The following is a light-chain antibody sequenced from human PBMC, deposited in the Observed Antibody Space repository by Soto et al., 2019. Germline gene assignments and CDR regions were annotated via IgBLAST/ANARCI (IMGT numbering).Light chain of an antibody. J-gene: IGLJ3*02. V-gene: IGLV2-14*01. CDR1: SSNVGGYNY. CDR2: DVS. CDR3: SSYTSSSTLV. Sequence: QSALTQPASVSGAPGQSITISCTGTSSNVGGYNYVSWYQQHPGKAPKLMIYDVSNRPSGVSNRFSGSKTGNTASLTISELQDEDEDYYYCSSYTSSSTLVFGGGTKLTVL.